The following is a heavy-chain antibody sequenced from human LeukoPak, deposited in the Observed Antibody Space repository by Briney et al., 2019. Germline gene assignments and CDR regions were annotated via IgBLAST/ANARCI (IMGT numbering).Heavy chain of an antibody. CDR2: IYYSGST. Sequence: SETLSLTCTVSGGSISSYYWSWIRQPPGKGLEWIGYIYYSGSTNYNPSLKSRVTISVDTSKNQFSLKLSSATAADTAVFYCARGHDYFDYWGQGTLVTVSS. CDR1: GGSISSYY. V-gene: IGHV4-59*08. CDR3: ARGHDYFDY. J-gene: IGHJ4*02.